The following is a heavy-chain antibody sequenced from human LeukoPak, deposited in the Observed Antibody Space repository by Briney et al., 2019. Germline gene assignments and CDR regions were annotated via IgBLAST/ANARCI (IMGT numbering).Heavy chain of an antibody. V-gene: IGHV3-21*01. J-gene: IGHJ4*02. D-gene: IGHD1-26*01. CDR1: GFSFSSYS. CDR3: ARDLTTIVGATGY. Sequence: GGSLRLSCAASGFSFSSYSMNWVRQAPGKGLEWVSSISSSSSYIYYADSVKGRFTISRDNAKNSLYLQMNSLRAEDTAVYYCARDLTTIVGATGYWGQGTLVTVSS. CDR2: ISSSSSYI.